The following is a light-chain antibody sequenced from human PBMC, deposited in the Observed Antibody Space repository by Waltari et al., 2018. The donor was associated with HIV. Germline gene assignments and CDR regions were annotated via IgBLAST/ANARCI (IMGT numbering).Light chain of an antibody. CDR1: QSVGTY. V-gene: IGKV3-11*01. Sequence: DIVLTQSPATLSLSPGERATLSCRASQSVGTYLVWYQQRPGQPPRLLIHDASNRATGIPARFSGSWSGTDFTLTITSLEPEDFAVYFCQHRVNWVTFGAGTRVE. J-gene: IGKJ4*01. CDR3: QHRVNWVT. CDR2: DAS.